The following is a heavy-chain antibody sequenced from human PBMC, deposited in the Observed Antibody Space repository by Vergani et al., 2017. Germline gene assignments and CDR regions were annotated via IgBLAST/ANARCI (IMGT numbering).Heavy chain of an antibody. Sequence: QVQLQESGPGLVKPSETLSLTCTVSGGSISSYYWSWIRQPPGKGLEWIGYIYYSGSTNYNHSLQSRLTISVDTSKNQFSLKLSSVTAADTAVYYCAITGTTTVDAFDIWGQGTMVTVSS. CDR1: GGSISSYY. J-gene: IGHJ3*02. CDR3: AITGTTTVDAFDI. CDR2: IYYSGST. D-gene: IGHD1-20*01. V-gene: IGHV4-59*01.